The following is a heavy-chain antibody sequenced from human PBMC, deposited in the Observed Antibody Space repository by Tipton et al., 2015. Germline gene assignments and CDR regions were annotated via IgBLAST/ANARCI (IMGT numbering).Heavy chain of an antibody. CDR3: ARVSHYGDIDS. J-gene: IGHJ4*02. Sequence: TLSLTCTVSGDSINSYYWSWIRQPPGKGLEWIGYIHYSGATKYNPSLKSRVTISVDTSKNQFSLQLTSVTAIDTAVYYCARVSHYGDIDSWGQGTLVTVSS. CDR1: GDSINSYY. D-gene: IGHD4-17*01. CDR2: IHYSGAT. V-gene: IGHV4-59*08.